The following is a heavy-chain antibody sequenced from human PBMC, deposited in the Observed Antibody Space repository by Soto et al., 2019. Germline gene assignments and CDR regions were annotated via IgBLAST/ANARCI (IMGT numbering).Heavy chain of an antibody. CDR1: GGSFTRNNW. CDR2: IYRTGSP. J-gene: IGHJ4*02. CDR3: ASRAPGTRVDY. D-gene: IGHD3-10*01. V-gene: IGHV4-4*02. Sequence: PSETLSRTCAVSGGSFTRNNWWPWVRQPPGKGLGWIGGIYRTGSPNYNPSLKSRVTISLDKSENHFPLKVNSLPAADPAVYSCASRAPGTRVDYWGQGTPVTVSS.